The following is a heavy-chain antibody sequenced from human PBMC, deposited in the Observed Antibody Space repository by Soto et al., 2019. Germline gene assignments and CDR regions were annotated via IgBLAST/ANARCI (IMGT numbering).Heavy chain of an antibody. J-gene: IGHJ4*02. CDR1: GGSISSYY. D-gene: IGHD5-12*01. CDR3: ARGYSGYDGYFDY. CDR2: IYYSGST. V-gene: IGHV4-59*01. Sequence: SETLSLTCAVYGGSISSYYWSWIRQPPGKGLEWIGYIYYSGSTNYNPSLKSRVTISVDTSKNQFSLKLSSVTAADTAVYYCARGYSGYDGYFDYWGQGTLVTVSS.